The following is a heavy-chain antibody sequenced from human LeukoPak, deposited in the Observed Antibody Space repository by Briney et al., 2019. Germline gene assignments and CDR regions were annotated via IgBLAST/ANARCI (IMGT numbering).Heavy chain of an antibody. J-gene: IGHJ4*02. CDR1: GYTFNNFG. CDR2: TSGYNDKT. CDR3: ASAGLRYFDWLSELDY. Sequence: ASVKVSCKGFGYTFNNFGITWVRQAPGQGLEWMGWTSGYNDKTNYAQKLQGRVAMTTDTSTNTAYMELRSLTSDDTAVYYCASAGLRYFDWLSELDYWGQGTLVTVSS. V-gene: IGHV1-18*01. D-gene: IGHD3-9*01.